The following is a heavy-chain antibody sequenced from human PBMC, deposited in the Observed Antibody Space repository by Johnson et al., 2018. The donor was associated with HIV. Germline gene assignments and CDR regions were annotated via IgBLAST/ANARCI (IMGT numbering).Heavy chain of an antibody. CDR1: GFTFSNAW. CDR3: KGSGIAAAGDAFDI. V-gene: IGHV3-15*01. D-gene: IGHD6-13*01. Sequence: EVQLVESGGGLVKPGGSLRLSCAASGFTFSNAWMSWVRQAPGKGLEWVGRIKSKTDGGTTDYAAPVKGRFTISRDDSKNTLYLQMNSLKTEDTAVYYCKGSGIAAAGDAFDIWGQGTMVTVSS. J-gene: IGHJ3*02. CDR2: IKSKTDGGTT.